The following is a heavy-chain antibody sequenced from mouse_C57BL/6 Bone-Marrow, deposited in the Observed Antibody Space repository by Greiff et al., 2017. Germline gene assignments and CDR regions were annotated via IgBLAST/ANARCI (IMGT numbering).Heavy chain of an antibody. D-gene: IGHD2-4*01. Sequence: EVQRVESGGGLVQPKGSLKLSCAASGFSFNTYAMNWVRQAPGKGLEWVACIRSKSNNYATYYADSVKDRFTISRDDSESMLYLQMNNLKTEDTAMYYCVRHDYVYWGQGTLVTVSA. CDR2: IRSKSNNYAT. CDR1: GFSFNTYA. CDR3: VRHDYVY. J-gene: IGHJ3*01. V-gene: IGHV10-1*01.